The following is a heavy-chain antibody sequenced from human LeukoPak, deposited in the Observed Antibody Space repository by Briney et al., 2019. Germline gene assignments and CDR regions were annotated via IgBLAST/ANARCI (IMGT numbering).Heavy chain of an antibody. CDR1: GFTFSSYT. CDR3: ARVTGGSRIRKYFQH. J-gene: IGHJ1*01. D-gene: IGHD2-15*01. V-gene: IGHV3-21*01. CDR2: ITSSSSYI. Sequence: GGSLRLSCAASGFTFSSYTMNWVRQAPGKGLEWVSSITSSSSYIYYADSVKGRFTISRDNAKNSLYLQMNGLRAEDTAVYYCARVTGGSRIRKYFQHWGQGTLVTVSS.